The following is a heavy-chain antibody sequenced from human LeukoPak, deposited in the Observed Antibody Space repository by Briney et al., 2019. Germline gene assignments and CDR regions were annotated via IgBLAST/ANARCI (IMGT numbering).Heavy chain of an antibody. D-gene: IGHD6-13*01. CDR1: GFTFSGYW. J-gene: IGHJ3*02. CDR3: ARDGYSSSWGKDDAFDI. V-gene: IGHV3-7*01. CDR2: IKQDGSEK. Sequence: GGSLRLSCAASGFTFSGYWVSWVRQAPGKRLEWVANIKQDGSEKYYVDSVKGRFTISRDNAKNSLYLQMNSLRAEDTAVYYCARDGYSSSWGKDDAFDIWGQGTMVTVSS.